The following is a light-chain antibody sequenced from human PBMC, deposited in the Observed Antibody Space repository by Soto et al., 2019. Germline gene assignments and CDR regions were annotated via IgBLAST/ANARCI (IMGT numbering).Light chain of an antibody. V-gene: IGKV3-15*01. CDR2: GAS. Sequence: EIVMTQSPATLSVSPGERATLSCRASQSVSSNLAWYQQKPGQAPRLLIYGASTRATGIPARFSGSGSGTEFTLTISSLESEDFAVYYGQQYNNWPPNYTFGQGTKLE. CDR3: QQYNNWPPNYT. J-gene: IGKJ2*01. CDR1: QSVSSN.